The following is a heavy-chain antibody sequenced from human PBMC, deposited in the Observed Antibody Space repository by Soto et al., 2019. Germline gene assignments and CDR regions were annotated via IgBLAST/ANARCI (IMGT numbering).Heavy chain of an antibody. CDR3: ASIPGGPPLRYFDY. J-gene: IGHJ4*02. CDR2: ISSSGSYI. CDR1: GFTFSSHS. D-gene: IGHD3-10*01. V-gene: IGHV3-21*01. Sequence: PGGSLRFSCAASGFTFSSHSMNWVRQAPGKGLEWVSSISSSGSYIYYADSLNGRFAISRDSAKNSLYLQMNSLRAEDTAVYYCASIPGGPPLRYFDYWGQGTLVTVSS.